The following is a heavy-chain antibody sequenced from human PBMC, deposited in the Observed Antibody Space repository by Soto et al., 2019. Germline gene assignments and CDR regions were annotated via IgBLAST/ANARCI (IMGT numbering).Heavy chain of an antibody. D-gene: IGHD3-10*01. CDR1: GGSFSGYY. Sequence: SETLSLTCAVYGGSFSGYYWSWIRQPPGKGLEWIGEINHSGSTNYNPSLKSRVTISVDTSKNQFSLKLSSVTAADTAVYYCARGVTYYYGSGSYYKIDDWGQGTLVTVSS. CDR3: ARGVTYYYGSGSYYKIDD. V-gene: IGHV4-34*01. CDR2: INHSGST. J-gene: IGHJ4*02.